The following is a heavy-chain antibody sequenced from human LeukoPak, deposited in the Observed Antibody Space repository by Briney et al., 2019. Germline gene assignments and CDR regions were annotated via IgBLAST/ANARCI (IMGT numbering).Heavy chain of an antibody. CDR2: ISSNGGST. CDR3: ARDISYSSLDY. CDR1: GFTFSSYA. Sequence: GGSLRLSCSASGFTFSSYAMHWVRQAPGKGLEYVSAISSNGGSTYYADSVKGRFTISRDDSKKTLYLQMTSLRAEDTAIYYCARDISYSSLDYWGQGTLVTVSS. J-gene: IGHJ4*02. V-gene: IGHV3-64*04. D-gene: IGHD6-13*01.